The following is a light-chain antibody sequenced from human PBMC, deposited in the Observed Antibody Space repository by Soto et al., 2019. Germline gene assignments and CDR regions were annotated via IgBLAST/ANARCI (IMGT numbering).Light chain of an antibody. V-gene: IGKV3-15*01. J-gene: IGKJ5*01. CDR2: RAS. CDR3: QQYNNWPTIT. CDR1: QSVTSS. Sequence: EIVMTQSPATLSVSPGERVTLHCSSSQSVTSSLAWYQHKPXQSPRLILYRASARANGVPDRFSGSGSGTELTLTISSLQSEDFAVYDCQQYNNWPTITFGQGTRLEIK.